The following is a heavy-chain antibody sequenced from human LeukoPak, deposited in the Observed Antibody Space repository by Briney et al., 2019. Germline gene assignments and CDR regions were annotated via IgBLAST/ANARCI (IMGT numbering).Heavy chain of an antibody. D-gene: IGHD3-9*01. J-gene: IGHJ4*02. CDR1: GASISNYY. CDR3: ARVRYYDILTGYYGDGYFDY. CDR2: IYYSGIT. V-gene: IGHV4-59*01. Sequence: SEALSLTCTVSGASISNYYWSWIRQPPGKGLEWIGYIYYSGITNYNPSLKSRVTISVDTSKNQFSLKLSSVTAADTAVYYCARVRYYDILTGYYGDGYFDYWGQGTLVTVSS.